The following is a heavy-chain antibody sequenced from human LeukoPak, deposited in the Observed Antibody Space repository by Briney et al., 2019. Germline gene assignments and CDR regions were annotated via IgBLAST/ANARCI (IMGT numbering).Heavy chain of an antibody. V-gene: IGHV3-53*01. CDR2: IYSGGST. CDR1: GFTVSSNY. J-gene: IGHJ4*02. D-gene: IGHD3-10*01. CDR3: AKDFPRLPYGHFDY. Sequence: GGSLRLSCAASGFTVSSNYMSWVRQAQGKGLEWVSVIYSGGSTYYADSVKGRFTISRDNSKNTLYLQMNSLRAEDTAVYYCAKDFPRLPYGHFDYWGQGTLVTVSS.